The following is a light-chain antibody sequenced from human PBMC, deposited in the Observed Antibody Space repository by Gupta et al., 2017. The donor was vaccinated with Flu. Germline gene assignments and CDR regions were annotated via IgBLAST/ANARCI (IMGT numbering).Light chain of an antibody. CDR2: GAS. V-gene: IGKV3-20*01. Sequence: EIVLTQSPGTLSLSPGERATLSCRASQSVSSSDLAWYQQKPGQAPRLLIYGASSRATGIPDRFSVSGSGTDFTLTISRLEPEDSAVYYCQQYGSSPYSFGQGTKLEIK. J-gene: IGKJ2*03. CDR3: QQYGSSPYS. CDR1: QSVSSSD.